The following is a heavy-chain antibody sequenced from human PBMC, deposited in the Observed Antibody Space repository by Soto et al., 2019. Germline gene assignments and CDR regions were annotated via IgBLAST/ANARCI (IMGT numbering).Heavy chain of an antibody. CDR2: IWYDGSNK. J-gene: IGHJ3*02. V-gene: IGHV3-33*01. D-gene: IGHD3-22*01. CDR1: GFTFSSYG. Sequence: QPGGSLRLSCAASGFTFSSYGMHWVRQAPGKGLEWVAVIWYDGSNKYYADSVKGRFTISRDNSKNTLYLQMNSLRAEDTAVYYCARDLGSGYYLDAFDIWGQGTMVTVSS. CDR3: ARDLGSGYYLDAFDI.